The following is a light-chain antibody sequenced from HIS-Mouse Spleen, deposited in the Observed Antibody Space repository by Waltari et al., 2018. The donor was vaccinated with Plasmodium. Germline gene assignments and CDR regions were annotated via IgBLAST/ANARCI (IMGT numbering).Light chain of an antibody. CDR2: YYSDTDK. V-gene: IGLV5-37*01. CDR3: MIWPSNASGV. Sequence: QPVLTQPPSSSASPGDSARLTCTFPTHINLGSYHIYCNLQNPGSPPRYLLYYYSDTDKGQGSGVPSRFSGSKDASANTGILLISGLQSEDEADYYCMIWPSNASGVFGGGTKLTVL. J-gene: IGLJ3*02. CDR1: THINLGSYH.